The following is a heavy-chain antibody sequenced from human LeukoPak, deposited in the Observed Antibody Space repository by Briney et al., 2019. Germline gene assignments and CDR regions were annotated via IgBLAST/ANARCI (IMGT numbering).Heavy chain of an antibody. D-gene: IGHD5-12*01. CDR2: MNPNSGNT. CDR3: ARGGWLAHAFDI. CDR1: GYNFDRYG. J-gene: IGHJ3*02. Sequence: ASVKVSCKGSGYNFDRYGVNWVRQATGQGLEWMGWMNPNSGNTGYAQKFQGRVTMTRNTSISTAYMELSSLRSEDTAVYYCARGGWLAHAFDIWGQGTMVTVSS. V-gene: IGHV1-8*01.